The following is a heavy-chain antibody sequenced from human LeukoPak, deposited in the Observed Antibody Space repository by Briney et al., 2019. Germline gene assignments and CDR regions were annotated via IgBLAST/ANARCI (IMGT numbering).Heavy chain of an antibody. Sequence: SVKVSCKASGGTFSSNAISWVRQAPGQGLEWMGRIIPIFGTANYAQKFQGRVTITTDESTGTAYMELSSLRSEDTAVYYCARIRYYYDSSGYYFFWFDPWGQGTLVTVSS. CDR2: IIPIFGTA. CDR1: GGTFSSNA. CDR3: ARIRYYYDSSGYYFFWFDP. D-gene: IGHD3-22*01. J-gene: IGHJ5*02. V-gene: IGHV1-69*05.